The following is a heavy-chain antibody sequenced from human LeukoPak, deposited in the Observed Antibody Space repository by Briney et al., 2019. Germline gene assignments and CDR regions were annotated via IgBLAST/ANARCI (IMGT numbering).Heavy chain of an antibody. CDR3: ARTPLSPPGDSSGWYWGDY. J-gene: IGHJ4*02. CDR2: ISAYNGNT. D-gene: IGHD6-19*01. V-gene: IGHV1-18*01. Sequence: ASVKVSFKASGYTFSSYAISWVRQAPGQGLEWMGWISAYNGNTKYAQKLQGRVTMTTDTSTSTAYMELRSLRSDDTAVYYCARTPLSPPGDSSGWYWGDYWGQGTLVTVSS. CDR1: GYTFSSYA.